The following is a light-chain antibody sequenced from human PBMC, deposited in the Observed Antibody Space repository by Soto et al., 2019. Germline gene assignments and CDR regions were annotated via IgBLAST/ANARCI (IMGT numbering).Light chain of an antibody. CDR3: CSYAGSSTSVYV. Sequence: QSVLTQPASVSGSPGQSITISCTGTSSDVGSYNLVSWYQQHPGKAPKLMIYEVSKRPSGVSNRFSGSKSGNTASLTISGLQAEDKVYYDWCSYAGSSTSVYVVRTGTNLTVL. CDR1: SSDVGSYNL. V-gene: IGLV2-23*02. CDR2: EVS. J-gene: IGLJ1*01.